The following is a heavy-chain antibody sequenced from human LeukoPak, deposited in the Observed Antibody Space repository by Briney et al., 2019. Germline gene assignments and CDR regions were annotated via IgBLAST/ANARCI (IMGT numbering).Heavy chain of an antibody. J-gene: IGHJ5*02. CDR3: AKAGYRTGWGWLDP. CDR1: GFIFCDYA. CDR2: IHYNSGHS. Sequence: AGGSLRLSCAASGFIFCDYAMHWARQAPGKGLEWVAGIHYNSGHSGYADSVKGRFTISRDNARNSLYLQMNSLRAEDTAIYYCAKAGYRTGWGWLDPWGQGTLVTVSS. D-gene: IGHD2-8*02. V-gene: IGHV3-9*01.